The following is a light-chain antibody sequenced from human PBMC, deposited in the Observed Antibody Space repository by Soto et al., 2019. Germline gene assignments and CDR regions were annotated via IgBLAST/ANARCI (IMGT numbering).Light chain of an antibody. CDR2: AAS. Sequence: RVITQSPDTLSVSPGERSTLTCRASETVRSNLAWYQQKPGQAPRLLIYAASTRATGIPARIIGNWSRTEFILTISSLQYEDFAVDYCQQYNNWWTFGRGTKVDI. CDR3: QQYNNWWT. V-gene: IGKV3D-15*01. CDR1: ETVRSN. J-gene: IGKJ1*01.